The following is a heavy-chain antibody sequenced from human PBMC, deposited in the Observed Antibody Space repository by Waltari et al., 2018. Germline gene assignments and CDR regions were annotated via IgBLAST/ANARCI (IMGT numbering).Heavy chain of an antibody. Sequence: QVQLQQWGAGLLKPSETLSLTCAVYGGSFSGYYWSWIRQPPGKGLEWIGEIIHIGSTNSNPSLKIRVTISVDTSKNQFSLKLSPLTASETSVYSFASGSPELESTGGLDYWGQATPVTVSS. CDR3: ASGSPELESTGGLDY. J-gene: IGHJ4*02. CDR1: GGSFSGYY. V-gene: IGHV4-34*12. D-gene: IGHD1-1*01. CDR2: IIHIGST.